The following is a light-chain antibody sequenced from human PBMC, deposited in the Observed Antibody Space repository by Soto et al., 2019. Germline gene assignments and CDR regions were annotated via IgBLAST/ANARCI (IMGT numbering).Light chain of an antibody. CDR3: QQIYSTPRFT. J-gene: IGKJ3*01. CDR2: AAS. V-gene: IGKV1-39*01. CDR1: QSISSY. Sequence: DIPMTQSPSSLSASVGARVTITCRASQSISSYLNWYQQKPGKAPKLLIYAASSLQSGDPSRYSCSRSGTNFTLTISSLQPEDVATYYLQQIYSTPRFTFGPGTKVDIK.